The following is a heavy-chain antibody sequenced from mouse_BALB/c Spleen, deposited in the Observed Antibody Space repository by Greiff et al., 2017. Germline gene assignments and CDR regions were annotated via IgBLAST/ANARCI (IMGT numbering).Heavy chain of an antibody. V-gene: IGHV2-9*02. CDR1: GFSLTSYG. CDR2: IWAGGST. D-gene: IGHD2-4*01. CDR3: ARDPMITTAWFAY. Sequence: QVQLKESGPGLVAPSQSLSITCTVSGFSLTSYGVHWVRQPPGKGLEWLGVIWAGGSTNYNSALMSRLSISKDNSKSQVFLKMNSLQTDDTAMYYCARDPMITTAWFAYWGQGTLVTVSA. J-gene: IGHJ3*01.